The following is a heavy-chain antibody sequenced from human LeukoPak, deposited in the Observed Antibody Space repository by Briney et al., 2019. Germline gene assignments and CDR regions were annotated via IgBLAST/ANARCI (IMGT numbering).Heavy chain of an antibody. D-gene: IGHD3-3*01. J-gene: IGHJ5*02. V-gene: IGHV1-46*01. Sequence: APVKVSCKASGYTFTDYYVHWVRQAPGQGLEWMGIINPSGGTTNYAQKFQGRLTMTRDTSTSTVYMELSRLRSEDTAVYYCARDMAIIALLGTSPMGWFDPWGQGTLVTVSS. CDR3: ARDMAIIALLGTSPMGWFDP. CDR1: GYTFTDYY. CDR2: INPSGGTT.